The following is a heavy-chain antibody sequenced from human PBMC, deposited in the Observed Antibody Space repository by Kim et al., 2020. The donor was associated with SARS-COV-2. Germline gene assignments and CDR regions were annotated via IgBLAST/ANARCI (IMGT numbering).Heavy chain of an antibody. Sequence: GSTYYADSVKGRFTISRDNSKNTLYLQMNSLRAEDTAVYYCARDRGYGTSWGQGTLVTVSS. CDR3: ARDRGYGTS. D-gene: IGHD3-10*01. J-gene: IGHJ5*02. V-gene: IGHV3-53*01. CDR2: GST.